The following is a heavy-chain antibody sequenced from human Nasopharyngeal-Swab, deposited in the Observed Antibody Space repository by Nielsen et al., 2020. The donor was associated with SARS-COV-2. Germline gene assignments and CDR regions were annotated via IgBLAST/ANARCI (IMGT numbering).Heavy chain of an antibody. CDR1: GYTFTGYC. J-gene: IGHJ4*02. D-gene: IGHD2-15*01. V-gene: IGHV1-2*06. Sequence: ASVKVSCKASGYTFTGYCMHWVRQAPGQGLEWMGRINPNSGGTNYAQKFQGRVTMTRDTSISTAYMELSRLRSDDTAVYYCARDLGYIRYCSGGSCYQDYWGQGTLVTVSS. CDR2: INPNSGGT. CDR3: ARDLGYIRYCSGGSCYQDY.